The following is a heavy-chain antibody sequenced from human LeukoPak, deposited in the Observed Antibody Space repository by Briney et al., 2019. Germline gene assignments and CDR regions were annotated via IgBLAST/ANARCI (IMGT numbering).Heavy chain of an antibody. Sequence: GGSLRLSCAASGFTFSSYAMGWVRQAPGKGLEWVSFISGSGGRTYDADSAKGRFTISRDNSQNTLSLQMNSLRAEDTALYYCAKSLFGMMAGDDAFDIWGQGTMVAVSS. D-gene: IGHD3-16*01. CDR3: AKSLFGMMAGDDAFDI. CDR1: GFTFSSYA. CDR2: ISGSGGRT. J-gene: IGHJ3*02. V-gene: IGHV3-23*01.